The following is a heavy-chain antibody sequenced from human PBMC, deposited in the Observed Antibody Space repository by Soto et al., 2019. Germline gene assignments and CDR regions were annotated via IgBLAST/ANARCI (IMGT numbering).Heavy chain of an antibody. V-gene: IGHV2-5*02. CDR2: IYWDDDK. Sequence: QITLKESGPALVKPTETLTLTCTFSGVSLSTSGVGVGWIRQPPGKALEWLALIYWDDDKRYSPSLKSRLTITKDATKSQVVLTRTNMGPVDAATYYCAQRRGSGWVYYFDYWGQGTLVTVSS. CDR3: AQRRGSGWVYYFDY. CDR1: GVSLSTSGVG. D-gene: IGHD6-19*01. J-gene: IGHJ4*02.